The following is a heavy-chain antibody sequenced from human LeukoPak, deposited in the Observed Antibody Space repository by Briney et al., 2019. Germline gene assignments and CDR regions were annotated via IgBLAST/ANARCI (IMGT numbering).Heavy chain of an antibody. CDR3: ARSAEAYYDILTGYYGLDP. Sequence: GASVKVTCKASGYTFTGYYMHWVRQAPGQGLEWMGWINPNSGGTNYAQQFQGRVTMTRDTSLSTAYMELSRLRSDDTAVYYCARSAEAYYDILTGYYGLDPWGQGTLVTVSS. CDR2: INPNSGGT. D-gene: IGHD3-9*01. CDR1: GYTFTGYY. J-gene: IGHJ5*02. V-gene: IGHV1-2*02.